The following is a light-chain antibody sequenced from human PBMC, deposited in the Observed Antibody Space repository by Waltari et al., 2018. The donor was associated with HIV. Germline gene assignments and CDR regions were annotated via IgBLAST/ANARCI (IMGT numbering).Light chain of an antibody. J-gene: IGLJ2*01. CDR1: SSNTGAGYD. CDR3: QSYDSRLSAVV. Sequence: QSVLTQPPSVSGAPGQRVTISCTGSSSNTGAGYDVHWYQQLPGTAPKLLIYGNNNRPSGVPDRFSGSKSGTSVSLAITGLQAEDEADYFCQSYDSRLSAVVFGGGTKLTVL. V-gene: IGLV1-40*01. CDR2: GNN.